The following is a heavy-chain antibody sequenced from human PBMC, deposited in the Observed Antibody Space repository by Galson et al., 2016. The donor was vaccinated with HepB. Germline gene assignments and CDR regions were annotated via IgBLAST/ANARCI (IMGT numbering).Heavy chain of an antibody. D-gene: IGHD1-1*01. J-gene: IGHJ6*04. V-gene: IGHV3-30*18. CDR1: GFSLSTYG. Sequence: SLRLSCAVTGFSLSTYGVHWVRQAPGXGLXWVAVITYDGSYKDYGDAVKGRFTVLRGDSGNTVYLQMSNLRNEDTAVYYCAKDWNPIAFGMDVWGKGTTVIVSS. CDR3: AKDWNPIAFGMDV. CDR2: ITYDGSYK.